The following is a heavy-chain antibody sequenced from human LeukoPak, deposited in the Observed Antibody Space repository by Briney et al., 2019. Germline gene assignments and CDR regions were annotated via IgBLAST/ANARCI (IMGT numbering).Heavy chain of an antibody. J-gene: IGHJ1*01. Sequence: GGSLRLSCAASGFTFSDYYMSWIRQAPGKGLEWVSYISSSGSTIYYADSVKGRFTISRDNAKNSLYLQMNSLRAEDTAVYYCACRLPLEPAEHFQHWGQGTLVTVSS. V-gene: IGHV3-11*01. CDR2: ISSSGSTI. CDR3: ACRLPLEPAEHFQH. D-gene: IGHD1-14*01. CDR1: GFTFSDYY.